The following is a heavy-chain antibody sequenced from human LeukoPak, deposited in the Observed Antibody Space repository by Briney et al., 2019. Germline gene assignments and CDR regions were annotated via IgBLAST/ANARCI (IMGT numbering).Heavy chain of an antibody. CDR2: INPNSGGT. V-gene: IGHV1-2*02. J-gene: IGHJ4*02. Sequence: ASVKVSCKASGYTFTGYYMHWVRQAPGQGLEWMGWINPNSGGTNYAQKFQGRVTMTRDTSISTAYMELSRLRSDDTAVYYCARAGDIAVAGGSYFDYWGQGTLVTVSS. D-gene: IGHD6-19*01. CDR1: GYTFTGYY. CDR3: ARAGDIAVAGGSYFDY.